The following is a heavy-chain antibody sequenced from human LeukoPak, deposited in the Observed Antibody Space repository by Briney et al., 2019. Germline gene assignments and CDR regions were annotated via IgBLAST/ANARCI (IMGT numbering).Heavy chain of an antibody. CDR2: IGAYAART. J-gene: IGHJ4*02. CDR1: GFDFSSYA. CDR3: AKELLDGYDFDY. D-gene: IGHD5-24*01. V-gene: IGHV3-23*01. Sequence: GGSLRLSCVASGFDFSSYAMTWVRQAPGMGLEWVSTIGAYAARTYYADSVKGRFTISRDNAKNTLYLQMNSLRTEDTAVYYCAKELLDGYDFDYWGQGTLVTVSS.